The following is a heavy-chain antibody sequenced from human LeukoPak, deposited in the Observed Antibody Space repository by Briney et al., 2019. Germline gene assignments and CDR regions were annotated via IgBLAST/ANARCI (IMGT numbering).Heavy chain of an antibody. CDR1: GYIFTTYG. CDR3: ARRKFLGWFDP. V-gene: IGHV1-8*03. Sequence: ASVRVSCKASGYIFTTYGIGWVRQATGQGLEWMGWLNPNSGNAGYAQKFQGRVTISRNTSISTAYMELSSLRSDDTAIYYCARRKFLGWFDPWGQGTLVTVSS. J-gene: IGHJ5*02. D-gene: IGHD7-27*01. CDR2: LNPNSGNA.